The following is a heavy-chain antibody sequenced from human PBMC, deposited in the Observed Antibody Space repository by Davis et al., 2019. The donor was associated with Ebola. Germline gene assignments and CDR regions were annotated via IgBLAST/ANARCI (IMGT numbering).Heavy chain of an antibody. Sequence: SVNVPRLASGYTFNSHGISWVRQAPGQGLEWMAWNSAYNGHTNYAQKFQGRLTLTTDTSTSTVYMELRSLTSDDTAEYYCARGRNGGWDFDYWGQGTRVTVSS. D-gene: IGHD6-19*01. CDR2: NSAYNGHT. J-gene: IGHJ4*02. CDR3: ARGRNGGWDFDY. CDR1: GYTFNSHG. V-gene: IGHV1-18*01.